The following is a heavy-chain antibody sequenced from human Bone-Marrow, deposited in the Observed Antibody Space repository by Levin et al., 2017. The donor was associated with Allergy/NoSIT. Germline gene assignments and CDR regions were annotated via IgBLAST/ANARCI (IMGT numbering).Heavy chain of an antibody. CDR1: GYTFTTSD. CDR3: ARPLSYDSGAFFGY. V-gene: IGHV1-8*01. Sequence: ASVKVSCKASGYTFTTSDIYWVRLAPGQGLEWLGWMNPNSGHTGYAQKFQGRVTMTSNVSTTTAYMELSSLRSEDTAIYYCARPLSYDSGAFFGYWGQGTLVTVSS. J-gene: IGHJ4*02. D-gene: IGHD3-22*01. CDR2: MNPNSGHT.